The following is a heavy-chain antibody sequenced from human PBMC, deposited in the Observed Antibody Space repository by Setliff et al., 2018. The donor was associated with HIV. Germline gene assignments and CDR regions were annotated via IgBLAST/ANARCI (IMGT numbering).Heavy chain of an antibody. J-gene: IGHJ5*01. Sequence: GGSLRLSCAASGFTFSSYDMHWVRQATGKGLEWVSAIGTAGDTYYPGSVKGRFTISRDNAKSSLYLQMNSLRAEDTAFYYSAKGSHPDYDSSVYDSWGQGTLVTVSS. CDR1: GFTFSSYD. D-gene: IGHD3-22*01. CDR3: AKGSHPDYDSSVYDS. CDR2: IGTAGDT. V-gene: IGHV3-13*01.